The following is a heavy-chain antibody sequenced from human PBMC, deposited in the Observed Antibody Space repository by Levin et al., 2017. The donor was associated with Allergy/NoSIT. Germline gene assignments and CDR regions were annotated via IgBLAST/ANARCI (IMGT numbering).Heavy chain of an antibody. Sequence: ASVKVSCKASGYTFTSYGISWVRQAPGQGLEWMGWISAYNGNTNYAQKLQGRVTMTTDTSTSTAYMELRSLRSDDTAVYYCARDNGELYYDSSGGGGHFDYWGQGTLVTVSS. J-gene: IGHJ4*02. CDR2: ISAYNGNT. CDR3: ARDNGELYYDSSGGGGHFDY. V-gene: IGHV1-18*01. D-gene: IGHD3-22*01. CDR1: GYTFTSYG.